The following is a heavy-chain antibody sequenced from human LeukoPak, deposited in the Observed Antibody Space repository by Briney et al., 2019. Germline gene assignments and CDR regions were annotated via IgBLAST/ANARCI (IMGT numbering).Heavy chain of an antibody. CDR1: GGSISNKY. Sequence: PSETLSLTCTVSGGSISNKYWSWIRQPPGKGLEWIGYIYYSGSTNYNPSLKSRVTILVDTSKNQFSLKLSSVTAADTAVYYCRSDMDVWGKGTTVTISS. V-gene: IGHV4-59*08. CDR2: IYYSGST. J-gene: IGHJ6*03. CDR3: RSDMDV.